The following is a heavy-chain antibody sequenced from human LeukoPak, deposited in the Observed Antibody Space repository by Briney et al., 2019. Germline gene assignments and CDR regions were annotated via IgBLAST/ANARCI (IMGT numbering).Heavy chain of an antibody. CDR1: GYTLTELS. CDR3: ATDSGGAVAGHYYYYGIDV. D-gene: IGHD6-19*01. J-gene: IGHJ6*02. V-gene: IGHV1-24*01. Sequence: ASVNVSCKVSGYTLTELSMHWVRQAPGKGLEWMGGFDPEDGETIYAQKFQGRVTMTEDTSTDTAYMELSSLRSEDTAVYYCATDSGGAVAGHYYYYGIDVWGQGTTVTVSS. CDR2: FDPEDGET.